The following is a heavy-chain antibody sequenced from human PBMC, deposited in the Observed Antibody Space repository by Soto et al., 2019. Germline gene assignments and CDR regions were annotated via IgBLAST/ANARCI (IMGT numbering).Heavy chain of an antibody. J-gene: IGHJ5*02. Sequence: QVQLVQSGAEVKKPGASVKVSCKASGYTFTSYYMHWVRQAPGQGLEWMGIINPSGGSTSYAQKFQGRVTMTRDTSTSTGYMELSSLRSEDTAVYYCARDAYSSSSRTHWFDPWGQGTLVTVSS. V-gene: IGHV1-46*01. D-gene: IGHD6-6*01. CDR3: ARDAYSSSSRTHWFDP. CDR2: INPSGGST. CDR1: GYTFTSYY.